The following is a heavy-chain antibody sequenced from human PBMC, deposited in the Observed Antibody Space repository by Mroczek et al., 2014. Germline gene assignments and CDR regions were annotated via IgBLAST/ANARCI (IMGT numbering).Heavy chain of an antibody. CDR3: ARGTTVTTDTYYFDY. V-gene: IGHV4-61*02. Sequence: QVQLQESGPGLVKPSQTLSLTCTVSGGSISSGSYYWSWIRQPAGKGLEWIGRIYTSGSTNYNPSLKSRVTMSVDTSKNQFSLKLSSVTAADTAVYYCARGTTVTTDTYYFDYWGQGTLVTVSS. D-gene: IGHD4-17*01. CDR1: GGSISSGSYY. CDR2: IYTSGST. J-gene: IGHJ4*02.